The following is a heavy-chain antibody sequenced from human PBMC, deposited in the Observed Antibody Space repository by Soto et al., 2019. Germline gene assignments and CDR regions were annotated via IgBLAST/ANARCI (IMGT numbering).Heavy chain of an antibody. J-gene: IGHJ6*02. CDR1: GFTFSSYA. D-gene: IGHD2-21*02. Sequence: PGGSLRLSCASPGFTFSSYAMSWVRQAPGKGLEWVSAISGSGGSTYYADSVKGRFTISRDNSKNTLYLQMNSLRAEDTAVYYCAKGDVYYYYYGMDVWGQGTTVTVSS. CDR3: AKGDVYYYYYGMDV. V-gene: IGHV3-23*01. CDR2: ISGSGGST.